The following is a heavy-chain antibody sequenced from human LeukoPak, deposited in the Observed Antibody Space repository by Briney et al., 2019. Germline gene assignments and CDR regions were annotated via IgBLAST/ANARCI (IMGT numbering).Heavy chain of an antibody. Sequence: PSETLSLTCTVSGGSISIYYWSWIRQPPGKGLEWIGYIYYSGSTNYNPSLKSRVTISVDTSKNQFSLKLSSVTAADTAVYYCARLDLSDAFDIWGQGTMVTVSS. CDR3: ARLDLSDAFDI. V-gene: IGHV4-59*08. J-gene: IGHJ3*02. CDR2: IYYSGST. CDR1: GGSISIYY.